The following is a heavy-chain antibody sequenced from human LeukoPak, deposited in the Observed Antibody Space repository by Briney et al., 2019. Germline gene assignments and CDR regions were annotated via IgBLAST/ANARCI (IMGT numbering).Heavy chain of an antibody. Sequence: QPGGSLRLSCATSGFNFDRYTIHWVRQAPGKGLEWVSLVGWAGGTTFYSVSVRGRFTISRDSGRKSVYLQMNSLTTDDTAFYFCAKELDTMFFDYWGQGALVTVSS. J-gene: IGHJ4*02. D-gene: IGHD3-10*02. CDR1: GFNFDRYT. CDR2: VGWAGGTT. V-gene: IGHV3-43*01. CDR3: AKELDTMFFDY.